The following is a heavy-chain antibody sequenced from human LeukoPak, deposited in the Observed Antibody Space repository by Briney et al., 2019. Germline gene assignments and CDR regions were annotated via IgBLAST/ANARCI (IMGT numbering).Heavy chain of an antibody. V-gene: IGHV5-51*01. CDR3: ARRKDWYFDL. CDR1: GYRFTSYW. D-gene: IGHD1-14*01. Sequence: GEPLKISCQGSGYRFTSYWISWVRQVPGQGLEWLGIIYPGDSNTRYSPSLQGQVTISADDSINTAYLQWRSLTASDTAIYYCARRKDWYFDLWGPGTLVTVSS. CDR2: IYPGDSNT. J-gene: IGHJ2*01.